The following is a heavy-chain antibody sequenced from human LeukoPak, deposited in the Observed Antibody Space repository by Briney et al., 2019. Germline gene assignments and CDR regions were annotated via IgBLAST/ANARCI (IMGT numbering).Heavy chain of an antibody. J-gene: IGHJ4*02. CDR3: ARSEMADY. D-gene: IGHD1-14*01. V-gene: IGHV1-2*02. Sequence: ASVKASLKASGYTFPGYYMHWVRQAPGQGLEWMGWINPDSGATNYAQRFQGRVTMTRDTSISTAYMELSRLRSDDTALYYCARSEMADYWGQGTLVTVSS. CDR2: INPDSGAT. CDR1: GYTFPGYY.